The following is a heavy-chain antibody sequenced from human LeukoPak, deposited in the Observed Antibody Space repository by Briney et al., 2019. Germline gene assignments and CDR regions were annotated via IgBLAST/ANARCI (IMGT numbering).Heavy chain of an antibody. CDR1: GFTFSSYW. CDR2: INSDGSST. CDR3: ARGDCSGGSCYLSLTTIDY. D-gene: IGHD2-15*01. Sequence: GGSLRLSCAASGFTFSSYWMHWVRQAPGKGLVWVSRINSDGSSTSYADSVKGRFTISRDNAKNTLYLQMNSLRAEDTAVYYCARGDCSGGSCYLSLTTIDYWGQGTLVTVSS. J-gene: IGHJ4*02. V-gene: IGHV3-74*01.